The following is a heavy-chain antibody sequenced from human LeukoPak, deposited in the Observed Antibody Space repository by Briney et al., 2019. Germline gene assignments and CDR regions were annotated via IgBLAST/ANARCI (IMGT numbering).Heavy chain of an antibody. D-gene: IGHD5-12*01. CDR3: ARRPATIHPVT. J-gene: IGHJ5*02. V-gene: IGHV1-8*01. Sequence: SVKVSCKASGYTFTSYDINGVRQATGQGLEWMEWMTPNSANTGYAQKFQGRVTMTRNTSISTAYMELSTLRSEHTAVYYCARRPATIHPVTWGQRTLVTVSS. CDR2: MTPNSANT. CDR1: GYTFTSYD.